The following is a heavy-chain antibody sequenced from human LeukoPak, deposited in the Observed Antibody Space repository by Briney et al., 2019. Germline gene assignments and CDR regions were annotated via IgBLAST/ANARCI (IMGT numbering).Heavy chain of an antibody. CDR1: GGTFSSYA. D-gene: IGHD4-17*01. J-gene: IGHJ3*02. CDR3: ARGGDYGDYLAAFDI. CDR2: IIPIFGTA. Sequence: ASVKVSCKASGGTFSSYATSWVRQAPGQGLEWMGGIIPIFGTANYAQKFQGRVTITADKSTSTAYMELSSLRSEDTAVYYCARGGDYGDYLAAFDIWGQGTMVTVSS. V-gene: IGHV1-69*06.